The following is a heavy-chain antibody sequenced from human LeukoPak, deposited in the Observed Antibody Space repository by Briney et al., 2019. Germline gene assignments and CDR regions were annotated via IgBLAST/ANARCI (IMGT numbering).Heavy chain of an antibody. CDR3: ARWYGSGSYYNVGFDP. D-gene: IGHD3-10*01. V-gene: IGHV3-11*03. CDR2: ISSSSSYT. CDR1: GFTFSDYY. J-gene: IGHJ5*02. Sequence: GGSLRLSCAASGFTFSDYYMSWIRQAPGKGLEWVSYISSSSSYTNYADSVKGRFTISGDNAKNSLYLQMNSLRAEDTAVYYCARWYGSGSYYNVGFDPWGRGTLVTVSS.